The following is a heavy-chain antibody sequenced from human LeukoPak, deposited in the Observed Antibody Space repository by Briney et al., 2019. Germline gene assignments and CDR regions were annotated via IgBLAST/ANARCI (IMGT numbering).Heavy chain of an antibody. D-gene: IGHD3-3*01. CDR3: ASARFLEWPRAFDI. V-gene: IGHV3-48*01. CDR1: GFTLSSYS. J-gene: IGHJ3*02. Sequence: PGGSLRLSCAASGFTLSSYSMNWVRQAPGKGLEWVSYISSSSSTIYYADSVKGRFTISRDNAKNSLYLQMNSLRAEDTAVYYCASARFLEWPRAFDIWGQGTMVTVSS. CDR2: ISSSSSTI.